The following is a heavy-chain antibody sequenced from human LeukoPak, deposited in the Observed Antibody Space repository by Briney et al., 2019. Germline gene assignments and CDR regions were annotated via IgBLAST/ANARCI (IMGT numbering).Heavy chain of an antibody. Sequence: SETLSLTCTVSGGAISSYYWSWIRQPPGKGLEWIGYIYYSGSTNYNPSLKRRVTISVDTSKNQFSLKLSSVTAADTAVYYCARARWNYMDVWGKGTTVTISS. V-gene: IGHV4-59*01. CDR2: IYYSGST. J-gene: IGHJ6*03. D-gene: IGHD3-3*01. CDR3: ARARWNYMDV. CDR1: GGAISSYY.